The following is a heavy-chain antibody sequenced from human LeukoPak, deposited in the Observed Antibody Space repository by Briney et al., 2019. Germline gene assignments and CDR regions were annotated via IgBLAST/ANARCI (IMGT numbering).Heavy chain of an antibody. Sequence: PGGSLRLSCAASGFTFSSYGMSWVRQAPGKGLEWVSAISGSGGSTYYADSVKGRLTISRDNSKNTLYLQMNSLRAEDTAVYYCAKDFGAALLAYCGGDCYSGGVDYWGQGTLVTVSS. J-gene: IGHJ4*02. CDR3: AKDFGAALLAYCGGDCYSGGVDY. V-gene: IGHV3-23*01. CDR2: ISGSGGST. D-gene: IGHD2-21*02. CDR1: GFTFSSYG.